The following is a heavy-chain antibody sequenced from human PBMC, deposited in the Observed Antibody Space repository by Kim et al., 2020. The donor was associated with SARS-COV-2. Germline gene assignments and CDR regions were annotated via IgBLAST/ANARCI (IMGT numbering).Heavy chain of an antibody. D-gene: IGHD3-9*01. Sequence: GGSLRLSCAASGFTFSSYWMSWVRQAPGKGLEWVANIKQDGSEKYYVDSVKGRFTISRDNAKNSLYLQMNSLRAEDTAVYYCARGGRGYDILTGYLTADAFDIWGQSTIVTVSS. J-gene: IGHJ3*02. CDR2: IKQDGSEK. CDR3: ARGGRGYDILTGYLTADAFDI. V-gene: IGHV3-7*01. CDR1: GFTFSSYW.